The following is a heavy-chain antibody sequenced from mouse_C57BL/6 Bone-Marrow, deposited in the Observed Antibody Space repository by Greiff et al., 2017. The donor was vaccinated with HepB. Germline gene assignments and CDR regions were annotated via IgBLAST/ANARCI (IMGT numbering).Heavy chain of an antibody. CDR1: GYTFTSYG. Sequence: QVQLKESGAELARPGASVKLSCKASGYTFTSYGISWVKQRTGQGLEWIGEIYPRSGNTYYNEKFKGKATLTADKSSSTAYMELRSLTSEDSAVYFCARRTAQVPFDYWGQGTLVTVSA. CDR2: IYPRSGNT. J-gene: IGHJ3*01. CDR3: ARRTAQVPFDY. D-gene: IGHD3-2*02. V-gene: IGHV1-81*01.